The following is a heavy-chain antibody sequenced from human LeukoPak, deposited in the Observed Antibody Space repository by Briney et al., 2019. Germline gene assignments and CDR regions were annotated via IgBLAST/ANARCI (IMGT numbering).Heavy chain of an antibody. CDR2: ISTYNGNT. V-gene: IGHV1-18*01. CDR3: ARHTLYGSGSYYVYYFDY. D-gene: IGHD3-10*01. Sequence: ASVKVSCKASGYTFTSYGISWVRQAPGQGLEWMGWISTYNGNTNYAQKLQGRVTMTTDTSTSAAYMELRSLRSDDTAVYYCARHTLYGSGSYYVYYFDYWGQGTLVTVSS. J-gene: IGHJ4*02. CDR1: GYTFTSYG.